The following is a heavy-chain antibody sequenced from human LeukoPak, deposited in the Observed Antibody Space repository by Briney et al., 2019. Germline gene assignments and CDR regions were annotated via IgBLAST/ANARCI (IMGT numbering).Heavy chain of an antibody. Sequence: LQTLSLTCAISGDSVSSNSAAWNWIRQSPSRGLEWLGRTYYRSRWYKDYVVTLKSRITINPDTSKNQFSLQLNSVTAEDTAAYYCARDSRGSSWNYFDYWGQGTLVTVSS. CDR3: ARDSRGSSWNYFDY. D-gene: IGHD6-13*01. CDR1: GDSVSSNSAA. CDR2: TYYRSRWYK. V-gene: IGHV6-1*01. J-gene: IGHJ4*02.